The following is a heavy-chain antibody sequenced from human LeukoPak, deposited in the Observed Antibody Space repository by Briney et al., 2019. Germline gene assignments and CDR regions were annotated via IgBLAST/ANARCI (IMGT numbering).Heavy chain of an antibody. J-gene: IGHJ4*02. Sequence: GASVKVSCKASGYTFTSYGISWVRQAPGQGLEWMGWISAYNGNTNYAQKLQGRVTMTTDTSTSTAYMELRSLRSDDTAVYYCARTLMTTVSKSPFDYWGQGTLVTVSS. D-gene: IGHD4-17*01. CDR1: GYTFTSYG. CDR2: ISAYNGNT. V-gene: IGHV1-18*01. CDR3: ARTLMTTVSKSPFDY.